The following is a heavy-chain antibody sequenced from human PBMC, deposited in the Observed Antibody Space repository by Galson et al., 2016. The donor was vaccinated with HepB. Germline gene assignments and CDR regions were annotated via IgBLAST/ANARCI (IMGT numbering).Heavy chain of an antibody. D-gene: IGHD2/OR15-2a*01. CDR2: IYHTGSN. J-gene: IGHJ4*02. CDR3: ARSSGNIEYHRIV. V-gene: IGHV4-4*02. CDR1: GGSISSHSW. Sequence: LSLTCAVSGGSISSHSWWSWVRQPPGKGLEWIGEIYHTGSNHYNPSLKSRITISVDKSKNQFSLKLSSVTAADTALYYCARSSGNIEYHRIVWGQGTLVTVSS.